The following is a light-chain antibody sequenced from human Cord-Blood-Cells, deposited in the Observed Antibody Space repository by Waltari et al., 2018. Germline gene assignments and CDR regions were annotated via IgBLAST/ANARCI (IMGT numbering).Light chain of an antibody. CDR3: QSYDSSLSGWV. CDR2: GTS. V-gene: IGLV1-40*01. Sequence: QSVLTPPPSVSGDPGQRVTISCTGSRSNIGAGYDVHWYQPLPGTAPKLRIYGTSNRPPGVPDLFAGSKSGTSAALAITGLQAEDEADYYCQSYDSSLSGWVFGGGTKLTVL. CDR1: RSNIGAGYD. J-gene: IGLJ3*02.